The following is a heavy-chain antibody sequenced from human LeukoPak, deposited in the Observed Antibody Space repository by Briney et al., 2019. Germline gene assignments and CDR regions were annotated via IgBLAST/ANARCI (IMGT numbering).Heavy chain of an antibody. CDR2: ISSSTYT. CDR1: GXTFSDYY. CDR3: ARISGSYVFDY. J-gene: IGHJ4*02. D-gene: IGHD1-26*01. V-gene: IGHV3-11*03. Sequence: GGSLRLSCAASGXTFSDYYMSWIRQAPGKGREWISYISSSTYTNYADSVKGRFTISRDNAKNSMYLQMNSLRAEDTAVYYCARISGSYVFDYWGQGTLVTVSS.